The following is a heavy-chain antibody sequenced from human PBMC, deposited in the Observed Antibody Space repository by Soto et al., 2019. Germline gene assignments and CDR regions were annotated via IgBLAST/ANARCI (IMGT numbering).Heavy chain of an antibody. Sequence: GGSLRLSCAASGFTFSSYGMHWVGQDPGKGLEWVAVIWYDGSDKYYADSVKGRFTISRDNSKNTLYLQMNSLRAEDTAVYYCARPRTKENYFDYWGQGTLVTVSS. CDR3: ARPRTKENYFDY. J-gene: IGHJ4*02. CDR1: GFTFSSYG. V-gene: IGHV3-33*01. CDR2: IWYDGSDK.